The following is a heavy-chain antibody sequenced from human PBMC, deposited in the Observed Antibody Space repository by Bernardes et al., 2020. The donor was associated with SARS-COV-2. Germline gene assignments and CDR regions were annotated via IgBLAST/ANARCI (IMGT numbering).Heavy chain of an antibody. CDR1: GFTFRNYL. J-gene: IGHJ3*01. CDR3: ARDVGGTDWRFGFDV. CDR2: ISGGGMYI. D-gene: IGHD3-9*01. Sequence: GGSLRLSCAAFGFTFRNYLLSWFRQAPGKGLEWISSISGGGMYIYYGDSVRGRFTTSRDNTRTSVFLQMESLRAEDTAVYYCARDVGGTDWRFGFDVWGPGTMVHVSS. V-gene: IGHV3-21*01.